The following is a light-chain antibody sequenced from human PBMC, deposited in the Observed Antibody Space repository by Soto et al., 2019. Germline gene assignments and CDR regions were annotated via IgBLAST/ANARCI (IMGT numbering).Light chain of an antibody. CDR1: QSISSY. J-gene: IGKJ1*01. V-gene: IGKV1-39*01. CDR3: QQSYSTPPEGT. Sequence: DIQMTQSPPSLSASVGDRVTITCRASQSISSYLNWYQQKPGKAPKLLIYAASSLQSGVPSRFSGSGSGTDFTLTISSLQPEDFATYYCQQSYSTPPEGTFGQGTKVDIK. CDR2: AAS.